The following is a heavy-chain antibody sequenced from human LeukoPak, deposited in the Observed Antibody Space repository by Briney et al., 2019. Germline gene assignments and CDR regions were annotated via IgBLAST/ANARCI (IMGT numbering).Heavy chain of an antibody. D-gene: IGHD3-9*01. J-gene: IGHJ6*02. CDR2: ISAGGTRT. CDR1: GFTFYDYN. V-gene: IGHV3-23*01. Sequence: GGSLRLACAASGFTFYDYNMNWVRQAPGKGLEWVSGISAGGTRTYYADSAKGRFTISRDNSKNTVYLRMNSLRADDTAVYHCARWGDKDFLTGYYFYGLDVWGQGTTVTVSS. CDR3: ARWGDKDFLTGYYFYGLDV.